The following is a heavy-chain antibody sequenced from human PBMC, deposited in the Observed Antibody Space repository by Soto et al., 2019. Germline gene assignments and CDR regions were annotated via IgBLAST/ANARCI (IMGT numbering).Heavy chain of an antibody. V-gene: IGHV3-30-3*01. D-gene: IGHD6-19*01. CDR2: ISYDGSNK. J-gene: IGHJ6*02. CDR3: ARDGYSSGWSYLNYYYYYGMDV. Sequence: GGSLRLSCAASGFTFSSYAMHWFRQAPGKGLEWVAVISYDGSNKYYADSVKGRFTISRDNSKNTLYLQMNSLRAEDTAVYYCARDGYSSGWSYLNYYYYYGMDVWGQGTTVTVSS. CDR1: GFTFSSYA.